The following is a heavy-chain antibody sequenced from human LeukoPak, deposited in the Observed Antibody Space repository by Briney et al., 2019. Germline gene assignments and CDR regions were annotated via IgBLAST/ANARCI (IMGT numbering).Heavy chain of an antibody. D-gene: IGHD3-22*01. V-gene: IGHV3-74*01. CDR2: INIDGSST. CDR1: GFAFSNFW. J-gene: IGHJ4*02. Sequence: GGSLGSSGAAFGFAFSNFWMHWVGQAPGKGLVWVSRINIDGSSTRYADSVKGRFTISRDNAKNTLYLQMNSLRAEDTAVYYCARAQVRYNDSSGYYYLDYWGQGTLVTVSS. CDR3: ARAQVRYNDSSGYYYLDY.